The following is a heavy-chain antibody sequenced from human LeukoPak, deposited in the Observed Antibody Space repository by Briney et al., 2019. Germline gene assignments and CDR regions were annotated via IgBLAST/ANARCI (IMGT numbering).Heavy chain of an antibody. CDR3: AKGESSGYYSHFDY. D-gene: IGHD3-22*01. CDR2: IIPIFGTA. CDR1: GGTFSSYA. V-gene: IGHV1-69*13. Sequence: GASVKVSCKASGGTFSSYAISWVRQAPGQGLEWMGGIIPIFGTANYAQKFQGRVTITADESTSTAYMELSSLRSEDTAVYYCAKGESSGYYSHFDYWGQGTLVTVSS. J-gene: IGHJ4*02.